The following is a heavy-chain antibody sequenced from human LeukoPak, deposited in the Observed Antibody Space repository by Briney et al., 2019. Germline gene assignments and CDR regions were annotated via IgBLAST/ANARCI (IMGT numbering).Heavy chain of an antibody. D-gene: IGHD3-3*01. CDR2: ISSSSSYI. J-gene: IGHJ6*03. CDR1: GFTFSSYS. CDR3: ARVDDFWSGSYYMDV. V-gene: IGHV3-21*01. Sequence: GGSLRLSCAASGFTFSSYSMNWVRQAPGKVLEWVSSISSSSSYIYYADSVKGRFTISRDNAKNSLYLQMNSLRAEDTAVYYCARVDDFWSGSYYMDVWGKGTTVTVSS.